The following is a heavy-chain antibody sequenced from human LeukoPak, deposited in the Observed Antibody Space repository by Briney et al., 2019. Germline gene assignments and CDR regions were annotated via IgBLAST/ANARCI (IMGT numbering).Heavy chain of an antibody. CDR1: GFTFSSYW. D-gene: IGHD1-1*01. CDR3: AKATGNLGN. V-gene: IGHV3-7*03. Sequence: GGSLRLSCAASGFTFSSYWMSWVHQAPGKGLEWVANIKQDGSEKYYVDSVKGRFTISRDNAKNSLYLQMNSLTAEDTAIYYCAKATGNLGNWGQGTLVTVSS. J-gene: IGHJ4*02. CDR2: IKQDGSEK.